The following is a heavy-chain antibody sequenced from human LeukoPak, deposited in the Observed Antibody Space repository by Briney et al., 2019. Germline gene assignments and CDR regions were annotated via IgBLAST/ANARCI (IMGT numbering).Heavy chain of an antibody. J-gene: IGHJ4*02. CDR2: ISGSGRDI. Sequence: GGSLRLSCAASGFTFSHYNMNWVRQAPGKGLECLAYISGSGRDIYYADSVKGRFTLSRDNAKNSLYLQMNSLRAEDTGVYYCARDPTFSDTSGYYFDYWGQGTLVTVAS. D-gene: IGHD3-9*01. CDR1: GFTFSHYN. V-gene: IGHV3-48*01. CDR3: ARDPTFSDTSGYYFDY.